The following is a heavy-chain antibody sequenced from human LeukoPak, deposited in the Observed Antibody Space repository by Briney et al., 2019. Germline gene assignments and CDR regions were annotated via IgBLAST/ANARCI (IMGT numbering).Heavy chain of an antibody. CDR1: GYSFTSYW. CDR2: IYPGDSDT. CDR3: ARCSSTSCGRGGGWFDP. V-gene: IGHV5-51*01. D-gene: IGHD2-2*01. J-gene: IGHJ5*02. Sequence: GESLKISCKGSGYSFTSYWIGWVRQMPGKGLEWMGIIYPGDSDTRYSPSFQSQVTISADKSISTAYLQWSSLKASDTAMYYCARCSSTSCGRGGGWFDPWGQGTLVTVSS.